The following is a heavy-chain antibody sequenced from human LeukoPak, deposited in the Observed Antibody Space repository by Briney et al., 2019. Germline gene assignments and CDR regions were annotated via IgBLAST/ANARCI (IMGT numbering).Heavy chain of an antibody. Sequence: GGSLRLSCTASGFTFINYSMNWVRQAPGKGLEWVSSISSSSSYIYYADSIKGRFTISRDNAKNSLYLQMNSLRAEDTAVYYCARDPTPVTTIDYFDYWGQGSLVTVSS. J-gene: IGHJ4*02. CDR3: ARDPTPVTTIDYFDY. CDR2: ISSSSSYI. CDR1: GFTFINYS. V-gene: IGHV3-21*01. D-gene: IGHD4-11*01.